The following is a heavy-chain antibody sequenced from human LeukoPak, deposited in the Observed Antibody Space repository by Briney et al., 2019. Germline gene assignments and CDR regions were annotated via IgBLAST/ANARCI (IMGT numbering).Heavy chain of an antibody. D-gene: IGHD6-13*01. CDR1: GGSISSGKW. CDR3: ARDAAAGYSLAC. CDR2: ISHSGSP. Sequence: PSETLSLTCGVSGGSISSGKWWSWVRRPPGKGLEWIGEISHSGSPNYNPSLKSRLTISVDLPKNQFSLDLRSVTAADTAVYYCARDAAAGYSLACWGQGTLVTVSS. V-gene: IGHV4/OR15-8*01. J-gene: IGHJ4*02.